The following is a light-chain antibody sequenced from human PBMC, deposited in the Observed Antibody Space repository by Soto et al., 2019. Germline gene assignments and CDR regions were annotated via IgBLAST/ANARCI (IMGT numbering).Light chain of an antibody. CDR1: QSISTY. V-gene: IGKV1-39*01. Sequence: DIPMTQSPSSLAASVGARVTLTCRASQSISTYLNWYQQKPGKAPKVLIFDASRLQSGGASRFSGSGSGTDFTLTSSSRQPEESATYYCQQSYRAPWTVGQGTKVQVK. J-gene: IGKJ1*01. CDR3: QQSYRAPWT. CDR2: DAS.